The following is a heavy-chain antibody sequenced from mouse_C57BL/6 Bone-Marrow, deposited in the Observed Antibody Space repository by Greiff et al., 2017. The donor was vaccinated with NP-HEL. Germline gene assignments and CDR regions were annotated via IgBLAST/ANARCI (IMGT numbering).Heavy chain of an antibody. CDR3: ADGPSDY. Sequence: EVQVVESGAELVRPGASVKLSCTASGFNIKDDYMHWVKQRPEQGLEWIGWIDPENGDTEYASKFQGKATITADTSSNTAYLQLSSLTSEDTAVYYCADGPSDYWGQGTTLTVSS. D-gene: IGHD2-3*01. V-gene: IGHV14-4*01. CDR1: GFNIKDDY. J-gene: IGHJ2*01. CDR2: IDPENGDT.